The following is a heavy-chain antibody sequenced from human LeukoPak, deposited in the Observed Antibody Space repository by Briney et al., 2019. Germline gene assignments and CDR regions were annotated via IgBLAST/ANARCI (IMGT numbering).Heavy chain of an antibody. J-gene: IGHJ6*03. D-gene: IGHD5-12*01. CDR2: VDPEDGET. CDR1: GYTFTDYY. Sequence: ATVKISCKASGYTFTDYYMHWVQHAPGKGLEWMGRVDPEDGETIYAEKFQGRVTITADTSTATTYLELSRRRSEDTAVYYCATVRRRGRWLRFLGHYYYMDVWGKGTTVTVSS. CDR3: ATVRRRGRWLRFLGHYYYMDV. V-gene: IGHV1-69-2*01.